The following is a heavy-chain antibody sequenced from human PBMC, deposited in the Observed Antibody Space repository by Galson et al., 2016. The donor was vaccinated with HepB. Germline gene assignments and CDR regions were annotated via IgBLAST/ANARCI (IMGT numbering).Heavy chain of an antibody. V-gene: IGHV4-39*01. Sequence: SETLSLTCTVSGGSISSSTYYWGWIRQPPGKGLEWIGSIYYSGNTYYNPSLKSRVTISGDASKNQFSLKLRSVTAADTAVYYCARGGLAVAGTLWWGPTQRHYSDLGGWGQGTTVTVSS. D-gene: IGHD6-19*01. CDR3: ARGGLAVAGTLWWGPTQRHYSDLGG. J-gene: IGHJ6*02. CDR2: IYYSGNT. CDR1: GGSISSSTYY.